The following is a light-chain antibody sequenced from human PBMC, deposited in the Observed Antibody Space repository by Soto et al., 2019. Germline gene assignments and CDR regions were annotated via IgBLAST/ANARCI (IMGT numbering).Light chain of an antibody. CDR3: QRYGNSLT. CDR1: QSVNSNY. Sequence: EIVLTQSPGTLSLSPGERATLSCRASQSVNSNYLAWYQQKPGQAPRLLIYDASSRATGIPDRFSSSGSGTDFTLTISRLEPEDFAVYYCQRYGNSLTFGGGTKVEIK. V-gene: IGKV3-20*01. J-gene: IGKJ4*01. CDR2: DAS.